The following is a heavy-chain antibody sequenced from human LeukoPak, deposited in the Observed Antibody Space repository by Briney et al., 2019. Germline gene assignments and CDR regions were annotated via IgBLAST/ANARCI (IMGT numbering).Heavy chain of an antibody. CDR2: IIPIFGTA. CDR1: GYTFTGYY. Sequence: SVKVSCKASGYTFTGYYMHWVRQAPAQGLEWMGGIIPIFGTANYAQKFQVKVTITAAKSTSTAYMELSSLRSEDTAVYYCARGFPQLVRHAIDIWGQRTMVTVSS. CDR3: ARGFPQLVRHAIDI. D-gene: IGHD6-13*01. J-gene: IGHJ3*02. V-gene: IGHV1-69*06.